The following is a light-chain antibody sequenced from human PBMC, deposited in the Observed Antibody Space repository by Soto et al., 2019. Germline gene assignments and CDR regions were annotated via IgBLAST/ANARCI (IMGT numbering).Light chain of an antibody. Sequence: EIVMTQSPATLSVSPGERDTISCRPSQSVSSNLAWYQQKPCQAPRLLIYGASTRATGIPARFSGSGSGTEFTLTISSLQSEDFAVYYCQQYNNWPRTFGQGTKVDIK. CDR1: QSVSSN. CDR3: QQYNNWPRT. J-gene: IGKJ1*01. CDR2: GAS. V-gene: IGKV3-15*01.